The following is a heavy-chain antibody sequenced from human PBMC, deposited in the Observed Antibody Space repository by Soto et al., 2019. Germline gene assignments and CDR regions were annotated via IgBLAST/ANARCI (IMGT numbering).Heavy chain of an antibody. J-gene: IGHJ4*02. Sequence: QVQLVESGGGVVQPGRSLRLSCAASGFTFSSYAMHWVRQAPGKGLEWVAVILYDGSNKYYADSVKGRFTISRDNSKNTRYLQMDSLRAEDTAVYYCARRLPGSYSSNWYEVDYWGQGTLVTVSS. D-gene: IGHD6-13*01. V-gene: IGHV3-30-3*01. CDR2: ILYDGSNK. CDR1: GFTFSSYA. CDR3: ARRLPGSYSSNWYEVDY.